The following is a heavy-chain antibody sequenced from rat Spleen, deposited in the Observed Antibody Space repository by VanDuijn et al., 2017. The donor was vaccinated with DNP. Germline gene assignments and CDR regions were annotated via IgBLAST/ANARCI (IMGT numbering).Heavy chain of an antibody. V-gene: IGHV5-25*01. CDR1: GFTFSNSD. CDR3: ARGGYYFDY. J-gene: IGHJ2*01. Sequence: EVQLVESGGGLVQPGGSMKLSCAVPGFTFSNSDMAWVRQAPTKGLEWVASISTSGGSTYYRDSVKGRFTISRDNAKSTLYLQMDSLRSEDTATYYCARGGYYFDYWGQGVMVTVSS. D-gene: IGHD4-3*01. CDR2: ISTSGGST.